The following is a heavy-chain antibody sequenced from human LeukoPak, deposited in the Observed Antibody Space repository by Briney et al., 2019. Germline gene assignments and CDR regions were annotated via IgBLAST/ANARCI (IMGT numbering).Heavy chain of an antibody. CDR2: IIPIFGTA. V-gene: IGHV1-69*13. Sequence: SVKVSCNASGCTFSSYAFRWVRQAPGQGLEWMGGIIPIFGTANYAQKFQGRVTITADESTSTAYMELSRLRSEDTAVYYCARDHYDSSGYPRYYFDYWGQGTLVTVSS. J-gene: IGHJ4*02. CDR3: ARDHYDSSGYPRYYFDY. CDR1: GCTFSSYA. D-gene: IGHD3-22*01.